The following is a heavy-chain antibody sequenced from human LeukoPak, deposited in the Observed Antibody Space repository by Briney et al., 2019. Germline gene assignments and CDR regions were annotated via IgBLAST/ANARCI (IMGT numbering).Heavy chain of an antibody. Sequence: ASVKVSCKASGYTFTGYYMHWVRQAPGQGLEGMGRINPNSGGKNYAQKFQGRVTMTRDTSISTAYMELSRLRSDDTAVYYCARDYITIVGGAETVAYWGQGTLVTVSS. CDR2: INPNSGGK. D-gene: IGHD3-10*01. J-gene: IGHJ4*02. CDR1: GYTFTGYY. V-gene: IGHV1-2*06. CDR3: ARDYITIVGGAETVAY.